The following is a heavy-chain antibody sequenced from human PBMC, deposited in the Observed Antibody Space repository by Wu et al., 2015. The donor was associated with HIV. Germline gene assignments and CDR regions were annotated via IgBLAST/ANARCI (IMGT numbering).Heavy chain of an antibody. CDR3: ARGGSYTVTTYYFDY. Sequence: QVQLVQSGAEVKKPGSSVKVSCKASGGTFSSYAISWVRQAPGQGLEWMGGIIPIFGTANYAQKFQGRVTITTDESTSTAYMELSSLRSEDTAVYYCARGGSYTVTTYYFDYWGPGNAGSPSPQ. J-gene: IGHJ4*02. D-gene: IGHD4-17*01. V-gene: IGHV1-69*05. CDR2: IIPIFGTA. CDR1: GGTFSSYA.